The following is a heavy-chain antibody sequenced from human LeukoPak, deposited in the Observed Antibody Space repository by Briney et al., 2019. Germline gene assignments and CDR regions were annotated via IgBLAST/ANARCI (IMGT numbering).Heavy chain of an antibody. CDR2: IIPIFGTA. V-gene: IGHV1-69*06. CDR3: ARDGVSGYDPAYYYYYYMDV. CDR1: GGTFSSYV. D-gene: IGHD5-12*01. J-gene: IGHJ6*03. Sequence: SVKVSCRASGGTFSSYVITWVRQAPGQGLEWMGGIIPIFGTANYAQKFQGRVTITADKSTSTAYMELSSLRSEDTAVYYCARDGVSGYDPAYYYYYYMDVWGKGTTVTVSS.